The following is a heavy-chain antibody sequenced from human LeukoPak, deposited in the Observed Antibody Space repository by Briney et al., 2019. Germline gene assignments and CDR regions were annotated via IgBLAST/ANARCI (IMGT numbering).Heavy chain of an antibody. J-gene: IGHJ6*02. CDR3: ARHPGDIEIVPASYGYYGMDV. Sequence: SETLSLTCTVSGDSIDNSNWWSWVRQPPGKGLEWIGEIYHSGSTNYNPSLKSRVTISLNKSKNQFSLRLTSVTAADTAVFYCARHPGDIEIVPASYGYYGMDVWGQGTAVTVSS. CDR2: IYHSGST. D-gene: IGHD2-2*01. V-gene: IGHV4-4*02. CDR1: GDSIDNSNW.